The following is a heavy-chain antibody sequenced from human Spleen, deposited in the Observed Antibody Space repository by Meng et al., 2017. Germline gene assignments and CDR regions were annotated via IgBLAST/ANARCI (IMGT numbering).Heavy chain of an antibody. CDR2: TYYRSKWYH. Sequence: QVQLQQSGPGLVKPSQTLSLTCAISGDSVSSNSATWNWIRQSPSRGLEWLGRTYYRSKWYHDSAVSVRSRITINPDTSKNQLSLQLSSVTPEDTAVYYCVRMRWLIGYWYFDFWGRGTLVTVSS. CDR3: VRMRWLIGYWYFDF. D-gene: IGHD5-24*01. J-gene: IGHJ2*01. CDR1: GDSVSSNSAT. V-gene: IGHV6-1*01.